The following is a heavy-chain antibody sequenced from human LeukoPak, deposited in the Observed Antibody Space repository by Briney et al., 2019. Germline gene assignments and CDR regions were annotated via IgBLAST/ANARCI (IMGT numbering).Heavy chain of an antibody. CDR2: IIPIFGTA. CDR3: ARSSSSDWYFDL. J-gene: IGHJ2*01. D-gene: IGHD6-13*01. Sequence: SVKVSCKASGGTFSSYAISWVRQAPGQGLEWMGGIIPIFGTANYAQKFQGRVTITTDESTNTAYMELSSLRSEDTAVYYCARSSSSDWYFDLWGRGTLVTVSS. CDR1: GGTFSSYA. V-gene: IGHV1-69*05.